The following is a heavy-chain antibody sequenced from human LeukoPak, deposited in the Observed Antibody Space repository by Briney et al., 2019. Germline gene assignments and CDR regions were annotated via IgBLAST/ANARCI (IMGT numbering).Heavy chain of an antibody. J-gene: IGHJ3*01. Sequence: ASVKVSCKASGYTFTSHDINWVRQATGQGLEWMGWMSPNSGDTGYAQKFQGRVTITRDTSASTAYMELSSLRSEDTAVYYCARDEGSSSWYSWGQGTMVTVSS. CDR1: GYTFTSHD. V-gene: IGHV1-8*01. D-gene: IGHD6-13*01. CDR3: ARDEGSSSWYS. CDR2: MSPNSGDT.